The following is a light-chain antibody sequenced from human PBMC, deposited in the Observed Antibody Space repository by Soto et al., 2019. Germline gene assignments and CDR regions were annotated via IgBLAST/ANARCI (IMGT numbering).Light chain of an antibody. CDR1: RGHSSYA. J-gene: IGLJ1*01. CDR2: LNSDGSH. CDR3: QTWGTGIHV. V-gene: IGLV4-69*01. Sequence: QSVLTQSPSASASLGASVKLTCTLSRGHSSYAIAWHQQQPEKGPRYLMKLNSDGSHSKGDGIPDRFSGSSSGAERYLIISSLQSEDEADYYCQTWGTGIHVFGNGTKVTVL.